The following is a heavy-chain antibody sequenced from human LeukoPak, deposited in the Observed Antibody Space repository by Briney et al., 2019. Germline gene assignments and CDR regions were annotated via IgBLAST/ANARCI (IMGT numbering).Heavy chain of an antibody. J-gene: IGHJ4*02. CDR3: ARGGSVISTTGNFDY. D-gene: IGHD1-1*01. V-gene: IGHV1-69*13. Sequence: SVKVSCKASGDTFSSYAISWVRQAPGQGLEWMGGIIPIFGTANYAQKFQGRVTITADESTNTAYMEASSLRSEDTAVYYCARGGSVISTTGNFDYWGQGTLVTVSS. CDR2: IIPIFGTA. CDR1: GDTFSSYA.